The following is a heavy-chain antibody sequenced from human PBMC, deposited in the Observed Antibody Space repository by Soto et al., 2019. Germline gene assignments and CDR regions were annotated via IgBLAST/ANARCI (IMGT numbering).Heavy chain of an antibody. CDR2: ISYDESNR. D-gene: IGHD2-2*01. Sequence: QVQLVESGGGVVQPGKSLRLSCAASGFTFSYYGLHWVRHAPGKGLEWVAGISYDESNRYYGDSVKGRFSISRDNPNNTLYLQMNSLRDEDTAVYYCAKGGRIPTSSVDYWGQGTLVTVSS. CDR3: AKGGRIPTSSVDY. CDR1: GFTFSYYG. J-gene: IGHJ4*02. V-gene: IGHV3-30*18.